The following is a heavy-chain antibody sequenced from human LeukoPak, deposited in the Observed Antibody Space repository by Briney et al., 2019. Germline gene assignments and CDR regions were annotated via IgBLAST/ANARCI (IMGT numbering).Heavy chain of an antibody. V-gene: IGHV4-30-4*01. CDR2: IYYSGIT. Sequence: SETLSLTCTVSGGSISSYYWSWIRQPPGKGLEWIGYIYYSGITYYNPSLKSRVTISVDTSKNQFSLKLSSVTAADTAVYYCARSYCSSNSCYRFLDYWGQGTLVTVSS. D-gene: IGHD2-2*02. CDR1: GGSISSYY. CDR3: ARSYCSSNSCYRFLDY. J-gene: IGHJ4*02.